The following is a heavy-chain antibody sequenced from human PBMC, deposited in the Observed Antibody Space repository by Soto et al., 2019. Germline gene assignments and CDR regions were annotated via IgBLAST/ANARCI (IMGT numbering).Heavy chain of an antibody. D-gene: IGHD3-3*01. CDR3: ARHVIRTSLRSVMDFDL. CDR1: GGSISSSLYY. V-gene: IGHV4-39*01. Sequence: QLQLQASGPGLVTPSETLSLTCTVSGGSISSSLYYWGWIRQPPGKGLEGIGSIYYSGSTYYNPSLKTRVTISVDTAKNQFSLKLNSVTAADTAVYYCARHVIRTSLRSVMDFDLWGRGTLVTVSS. J-gene: IGHJ2*01. CDR2: IYYSGST.